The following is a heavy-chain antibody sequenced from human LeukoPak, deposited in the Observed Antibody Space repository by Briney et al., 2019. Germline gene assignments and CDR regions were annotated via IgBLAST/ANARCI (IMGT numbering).Heavy chain of an antibody. J-gene: IGHJ4*02. Sequence: SETLSLTCTVSGGSISSSSYYWGWIRQPPGKGLEWIGSIYYSGSTYYNPSLKSRVTISVDTSKNQFSLKLSSVTAADTAVYYCASLDYGDYVGGFDYWGQGTLVTVSS. CDR3: ASLDYGDYVGGFDY. CDR2: IYYSGST. CDR1: GGSISSSSYY. D-gene: IGHD4-17*01. V-gene: IGHV4-39*07.